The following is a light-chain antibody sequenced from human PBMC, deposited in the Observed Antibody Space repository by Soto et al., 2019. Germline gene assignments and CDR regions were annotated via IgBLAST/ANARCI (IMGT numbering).Light chain of an antibody. V-gene: IGLV2-11*01. J-gene: IGLJ2*01. CDR1: SSDDGGYNY. CDR2: DVS. CDR3: CSYAGSYVV. Sequence: QSVLSQPRSVSGSPGQSVTISCTGTSSDDGGYNYVSWYQQHPGKAPKLMIFDVSKRPSGVPDRFSGSKSGNTASLTISGLQAEDEADYYCCSYAGSYVVFGGGTKLTVL.